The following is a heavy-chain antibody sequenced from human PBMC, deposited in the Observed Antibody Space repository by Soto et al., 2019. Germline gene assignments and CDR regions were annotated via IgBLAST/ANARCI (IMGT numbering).Heavy chain of an antibody. J-gene: IGHJ6*02. D-gene: IGHD3-10*01. Sequence: SGPTLVNPTQTLTLTYTFSGFSLSTSGMCVSWIRQPPGKALEWLALIDWDDDKYYSTSLKTRLTISKDTSKNQVVLTMTNMDPVDTATYYCARFASLSYYGSGSSPYYYYGMDVWGQGTTVTVSS. CDR1: GFSLSTSGMC. V-gene: IGHV2-70*01. CDR3: ARFASLSYYGSGSSPYYYYGMDV. CDR2: IDWDDDK.